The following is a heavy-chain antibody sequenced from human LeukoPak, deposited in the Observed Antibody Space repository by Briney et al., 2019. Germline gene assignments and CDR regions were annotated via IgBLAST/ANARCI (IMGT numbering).Heavy chain of an antibody. V-gene: IGHV3-13*01. Sequence: GGSLRLSCAASGFTFSSYDMHWVRQGIGKGLGWVSGIATTGATFYAGSVKGRFTISRENAKKSLYLQMNDLRAGDTAVYYCARGGELGFDSWGQGALVTVSS. CDR2: IATTGAT. D-gene: IGHD1-7*01. CDR1: GFTFSSYD. J-gene: IGHJ5*01. CDR3: ARGGELGFDS.